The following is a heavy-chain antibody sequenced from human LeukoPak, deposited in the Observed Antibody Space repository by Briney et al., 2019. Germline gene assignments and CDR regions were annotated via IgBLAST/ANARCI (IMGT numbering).Heavy chain of an antibody. CDR1: GGSFRGYY. J-gene: IGHJ6*02. CDR2: INHSGST. Sequence: SETLSLTCAVYGGSFRGYYWSWIRQPPGKGLEWIGEINHSGSTNYNPSLKSRVTISVDTSKNQFSLKLSSVTAADTAVYYCARVWVVPAAIFLNSMDVWGQGTTVTVSS. D-gene: IGHD2-2*02. V-gene: IGHV4-34*01. CDR3: ARVWVVPAAIFLNSMDV.